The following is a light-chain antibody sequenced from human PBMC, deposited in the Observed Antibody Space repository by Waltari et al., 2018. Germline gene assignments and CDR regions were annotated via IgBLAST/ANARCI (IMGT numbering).Light chain of an antibody. CDR3: QQYYSTPKT. Sequence: DIVMTQSPDSLAVSLGARATIHGKPSQSVLYRSSNKNYLAWYQQKPGQPPKLLIYWASTRESGVPDRFSGSGSGTDFTLTISSLQAEDVAVYYCQQYYSTPKTFGGGTKVEIK. V-gene: IGKV4-1*01. CDR1: QSVLYRSSNKNY. J-gene: IGKJ4*01. CDR2: WAS.